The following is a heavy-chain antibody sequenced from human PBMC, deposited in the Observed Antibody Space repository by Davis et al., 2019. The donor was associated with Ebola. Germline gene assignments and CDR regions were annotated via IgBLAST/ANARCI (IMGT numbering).Heavy chain of an antibody. Sequence: SETLSLTCAVYGGSFSGYYWSWIRQLPGKGLEWIGEINHSGSTNYNPSLKSRVTIPVDTSKNQFSLKLSSVTAADTAVYYCARGPTVNGLDYWGQGTLVTVSS. V-gene: IGHV4-34*01. CDR1: GGSFSGYY. CDR3: ARGPTVNGLDY. D-gene: IGHD4-11*01. J-gene: IGHJ4*02. CDR2: INHSGST.